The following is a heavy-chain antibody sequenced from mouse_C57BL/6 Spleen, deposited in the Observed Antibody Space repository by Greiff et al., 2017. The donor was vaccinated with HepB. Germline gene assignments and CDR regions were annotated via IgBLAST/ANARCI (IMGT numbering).Heavy chain of an antibody. Sequence: VQLQQSGPELVKPGASVKISCKASGYAFSSSWMNWVKQRPGKGLEWIGRIYPGDGDTNYNGKFKGKATLTADKSSSTAYMQLSSLTSEDSAVYFCARDLLGYFDYWGQGTTLTVSS. V-gene: IGHV1-82*01. CDR3: ARDLLGYFDY. CDR2: IYPGDGDT. D-gene: IGHD3-3*01. J-gene: IGHJ2*01. CDR1: GYAFSSSW.